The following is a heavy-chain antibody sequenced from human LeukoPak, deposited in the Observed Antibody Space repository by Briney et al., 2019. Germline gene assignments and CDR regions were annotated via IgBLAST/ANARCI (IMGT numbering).Heavy chain of an antibody. CDR2: ISGSGGST. J-gene: IGHJ4*02. CDR1: GFTFSSYA. D-gene: IGHD5-24*01. CDR3: AKSGRAGGSFDY. V-gene: IGHV3-23*01. Sequence: PGGSLKLSCAASGFTFSSYAMSWVRQAPGKGLEWVSAISGSGGSTYYADSVKGRFTISRDNSKNTLYLQMNSLRAEDTAVYYCAKSGRAGGSFDYWGQGTLVTVSS.